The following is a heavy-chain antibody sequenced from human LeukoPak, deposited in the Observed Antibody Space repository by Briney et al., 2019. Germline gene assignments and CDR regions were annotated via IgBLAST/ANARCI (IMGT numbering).Heavy chain of an antibody. CDR3: ARGLHSSIAARSPDAFDI. Sequence: ASVKVSCKASGYTFTGYYMHWVRQAPGQGLEWMGGIIPIFGTANYAQKFQGRVTITTDESTSTAYMELSSLRSEDTAVYYCARGLHSSIAARSPDAFDIWGQGTMVTVSS. CDR1: GYTFTGYY. CDR2: IIPIFGTA. D-gene: IGHD6-6*01. V-gene: IGHV1-69*05. J-gene: IGHJ3*02.